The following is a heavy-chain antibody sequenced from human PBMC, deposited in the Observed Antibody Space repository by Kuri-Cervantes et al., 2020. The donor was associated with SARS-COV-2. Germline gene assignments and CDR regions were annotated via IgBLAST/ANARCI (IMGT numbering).Heavy chain of an antibody. Sequence: GGSLRLSCVASGFTFSDAWMSWVRQTPGKGLEWVSAISGSGGSTYYADSVKGRFTISRDNAKNSLYLQMNSLRAEDTAVYYCARERTDYDFWSGYYMDYWGQGTLVTVSS. D-gene: IGHD3-3*01. CDR2: ISGSGGST. V-gene: IGHV3-11*04. J-gene: IGHJ4*02. CDR3: ARERTDYDFWSGYYMDY. CDR1: GFTFSDAW.